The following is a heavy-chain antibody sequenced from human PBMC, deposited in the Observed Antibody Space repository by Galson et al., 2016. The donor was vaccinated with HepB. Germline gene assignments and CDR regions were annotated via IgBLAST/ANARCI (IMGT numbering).Heavy chain of an antibody. J-gene: IGHJ4*02. CDR2: ICNRNGYT. D-gene: IGHD1-14*01. CDR3: AREALNPPRRFDH. CDR1: GFTFDDYY. V-gene: IGHV3-11*06. Sequence: SLRLSCADSGFTFDDYYMTWLRQAPGTGLEWVSYICNRNGYTNYADSLKGQFTISRDNAKNSLYLEMNSLRAEDTAVYYCAREALNPPRRFDHWGQGTLVTVSS.